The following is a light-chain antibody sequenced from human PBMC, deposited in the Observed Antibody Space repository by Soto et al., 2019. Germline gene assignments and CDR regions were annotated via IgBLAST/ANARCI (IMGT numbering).Light chain of an antibody. CDR3: CSFAGSHSVV. CDR1: SSDVGGYKY. V-gene: IGLV2-11*01. Sequence: QSALTQPRSVSGSPGQPVSISCNGTSSDVGGYKYVSWYQRHPGEAPKLIIYDVSERPSGVPDRFSGSKSGNTASLTISGLQADDEADYFCCSFAGSHSVVFGGGTKLTVL. CDR2: DVS. J-gene: IGLJ3*02.